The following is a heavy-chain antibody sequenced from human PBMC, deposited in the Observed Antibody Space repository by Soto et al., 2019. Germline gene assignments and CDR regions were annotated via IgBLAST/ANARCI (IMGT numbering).Heavy chain of an antibody. CDR2: IIPTFGTA. V-gene: IGHV1-69*06. D-gene: IGHD3-22*01. CDR1: GGTFSSYA. J-gene: IGHJ6*02. CDR3: ARSYYYDSSGPIGTYYYYGMDV. Sequence: GASVKVSCKASGGTFSSYAISWVRQAPGQGLEWMGGIIPTFGTANYAQKFQGRVTITADKSTSTAYMELSSLRSEDTAVYYCARSYYYDSSGPIGTYYYYGMDVWGQGTTVTVSS.